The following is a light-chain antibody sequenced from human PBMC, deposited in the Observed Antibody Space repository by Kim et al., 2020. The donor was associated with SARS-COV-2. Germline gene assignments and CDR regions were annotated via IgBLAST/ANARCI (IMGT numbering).Light chain of an antibody. V-gene: IGLV3-19*01. J-gene: IGLJ2*01. Sequence: SSELTQDPAVSVALGQTVSITCQGDSLRRYYASWYQRSQGQAPVLLMYGKNNQPSGIPYRFSGSTSGNTASLTIPGAQAEDEADYYCQSRDSNNKVAFCGGTQLTVL. CDR1: SLRRYY. CDR3: QSRDSNNKVA. CDR2: GKN.